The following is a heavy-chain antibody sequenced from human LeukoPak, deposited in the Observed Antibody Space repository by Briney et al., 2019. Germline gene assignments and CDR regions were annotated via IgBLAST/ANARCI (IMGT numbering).Heavy chain of an antibody. CDR1: RFTFSSYA. CDR3: AKDSGGVTSNYFDY. D-gene: IGHD3-16*01. Sequence: PGGSLRLSCAASRFTFSSYAMSWVRQAPGKGLEWVSDISGSGGSTYYADSVKGRFTISRDNSKNTLYLQMNSLRAEDTAVYYCAKDSGGVTSNYFDYWGQGTLVTVSS. J-gene: IGHJ4*02. V-gene: IGHV3-23*01. CDR2: ISGSGGST.